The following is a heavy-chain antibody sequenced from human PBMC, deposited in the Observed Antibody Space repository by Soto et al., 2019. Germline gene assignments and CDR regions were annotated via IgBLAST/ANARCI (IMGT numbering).Heavy chain of an antibody. CDR3: ARAPHSWYYYDSSGSTSGVFDY. Sequence: KGLEWRGIINPSGGSTSYAQKFQGRVTMTRDTSTSTVYMELSSLRSEDTAVYYCARAPHSWYYYDSSGSTSGVFDYWGQGTLVTVSS. D-gene: IGHD3-22*01. V-gene: IGHV1-46*01. CDR2: INPSGGST. J-gene: IGHJ4*02.